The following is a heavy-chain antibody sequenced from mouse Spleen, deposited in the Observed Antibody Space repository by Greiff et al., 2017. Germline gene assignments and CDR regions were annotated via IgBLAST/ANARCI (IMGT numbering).Heavy chain of an antibody. Sequence: DVHLVESGGGLVKLGGSLKLSCAASGFTFSSYYMSWVRQTPEKRLELVAAINSNGGSTYYPDTVKGRFTISRDNAKNTLYLQMSSLKSEDTALYYCARHLGGNPAWFAYWGQGTLVTVSA. J-gene: IGHJ3*01. CDR3: ARHLGGNPAWFAY. V-gene: IGHV5-6-2*01. CDR2: INSNGGST. CDR1: GFTFSSYY. D-gene: IGHD2-1*01.